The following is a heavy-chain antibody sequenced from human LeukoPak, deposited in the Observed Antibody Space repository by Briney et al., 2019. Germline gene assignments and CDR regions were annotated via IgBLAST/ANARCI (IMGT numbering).Heavy chain of an antibody. Sequence: SVKVSCKASGGTFSSYAIGWVRQAPGQGLEWVGGIIPIFGTANYAQKFQGRVTITADESTSTAYMELSSLRSEDTAVYYCARADIPTGDSSFDYWGQGTLVTVSS. J-gene: IGHJ4*02. CDR3: ARADIPTGDSSFDY. V-gene: IGHV1-69*13. CDR1: GGTFSSYA. CDR2: IIPIFGTA. D-gene: IGHD7-27*01.